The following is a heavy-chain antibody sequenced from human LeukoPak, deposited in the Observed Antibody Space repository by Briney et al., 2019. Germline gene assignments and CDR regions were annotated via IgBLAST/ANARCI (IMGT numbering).Heavy chain of an antibody. CDR1: GGTFSSYT. CDR2: IIPILGIA. D-gene: IGHD6-19*01. Sequence: GASVKVSCKASGGTFSSYTISWVRQAPGQGLEWMERIIPILGIANYAQKFQGRVTITADKSTSTAYMELSSLRSEDTAVYYCARDRDSSGWYRNDYWGQGTLVTVSS. J-gene: IGHJ4*02. CDR3: ARDRDSSGWYRNDY. V-gene: IGHV1-69*04.